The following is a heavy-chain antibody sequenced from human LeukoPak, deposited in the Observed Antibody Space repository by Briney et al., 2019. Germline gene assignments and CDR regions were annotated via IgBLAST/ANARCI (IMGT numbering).Heavy chain of an antibody. CDR1: GYTFSDLS. J-gene: IGHJ4*02. CDR3: ATRALRFLEWSEFDY. CDR2: YDPAEGKN. D-gene: IGHD3-3*01. Sequence: GASVKVSCKVSGYTFSDLSVHWVRQAPGKGLEWMGDYDPAEGKNIDAQKFQGRVTLTVDTSTETVYMELSSLTSDDTAVYYCATRALRFLEWSEFDYWGQGTLVTVSS. V-gene: IGHV1-24*01.